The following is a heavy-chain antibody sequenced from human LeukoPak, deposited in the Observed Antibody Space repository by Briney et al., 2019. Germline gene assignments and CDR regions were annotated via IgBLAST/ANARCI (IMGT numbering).Heavy chain of an antibody. CDR3: ARAGEYYDSSGYYNYWYFDL. V-gene: IGHV3-66*01. Sequence: GGSLRLSCAASGFTVSSNYMSWVRQAPGKGLEWVSVIYSGGSTYYADSVKGRFTISRDNSKNTLYLQMNSLRAEDTAVYYCARAGEYYDSSGYYNYWYFDLWGRGTLVTVSS. CDR2: IYSGGST. J-gene: IGHJ2*01. D-gene: IGHD3-22*01. CDR1: GFTVSSNY.